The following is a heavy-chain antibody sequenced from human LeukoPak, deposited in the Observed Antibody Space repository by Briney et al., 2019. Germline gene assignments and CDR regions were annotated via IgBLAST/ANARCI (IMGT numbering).Heavy chain of an antibody. D-gene: IGHD6-13*01. CDR2: INPSGGST. CDR1: GYTFTSYY. V-gene: IGHV1-46*01. J-gene: IGHJ4*02. CDR3: ARDGTLYSSSWYWTDY. Sequence: ASVKVSCKASGYTFTSYYMHWVRQAPGQGLEWMGIINPSGGSTSYAQKFQGRVTMTRDMSTSTVYMELSSLRSEDTAVYYCARDGTLYSSSWYWTDYWGQGTLVTVSS.